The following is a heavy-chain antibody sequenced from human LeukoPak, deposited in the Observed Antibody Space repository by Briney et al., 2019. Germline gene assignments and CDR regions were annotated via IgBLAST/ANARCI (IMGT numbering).Heavy chain of an antibody. J-gene: IGHJ4*02. D-gene: IGHD1-26*01. CDR3: AKIGSYSVDY. CDR1: GDSISTYY. Sequence: SETLSLTCTVSGDSISTYYWSWVRQPPGKGLEWIGYIYYTGHTNYNPSLKSRVTISVDTSKDQFSLKLSSVTAADTAVYYCAKIGSYSVDYWGQGTLVTVSS. V-gene: IGHV4-59*01. CDR2: IYYTGHT.